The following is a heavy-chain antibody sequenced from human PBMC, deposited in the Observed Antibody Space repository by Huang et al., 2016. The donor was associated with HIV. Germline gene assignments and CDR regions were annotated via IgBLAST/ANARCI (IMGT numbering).Heavy chain of an antibody. J-gene: IGHJ3*02. CDR3: AREGQTWYGKPIAAFEI. CDR1: GGSFNSLA. Sequence: VQLVQSGAEVKRPGTSVKISCKASGGSFNSLAFNWVRQAPVQGFKYMGGIVPLLSVTNYAEKFRGRLTISADKSTSTVFMELRGLTSEDTAVFFCAREGQTWYGKPIAAFEIWGQGTTVIVSP. V-gene: IGHV1-69*10. CDR2: IVPLLSVT. D-gene: IGHD6-13*01.